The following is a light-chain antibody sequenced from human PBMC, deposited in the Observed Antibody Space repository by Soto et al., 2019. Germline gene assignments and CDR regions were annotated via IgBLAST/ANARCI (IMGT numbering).Light chain of an antibody. V-gene: IGLV2-8*01. Sequence: QSALTQPPSASGSPGQSVTISCTGTSSDVGGYNYVSWYQQHPGKAPKLMIYDVSKRPSGVPDRFSGSKSVNTASLTVSGLQAEAEADYYCSSCAGSNNFVFGTGTKLTVL. CDR2: DVS. J-gene: IGLJ1*01. CDR3: SSCAGSNNFV. CDR1: SSDVGGYNY.